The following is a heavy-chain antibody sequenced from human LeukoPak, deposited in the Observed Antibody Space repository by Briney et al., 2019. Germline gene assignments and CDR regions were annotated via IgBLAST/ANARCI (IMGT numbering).Heavy chain of an antibody. D-gene: IGHD3-10*01. Sequence: GGSLRLSCSASGFTFSSYAMHWVRQAPGKGLEWVSSISSSSSYIYYADSVKGRFTISRDNAKNSLYLQMNSLRAEDTAAYYCARELRGSGSYDYWGQGTLVTVSS. J-gene: IGHJ4*02. V-gene: IGHV3-21*01. CDR1: GFTFSSYA. CDR3: ARELRGSGSYDY. CDR2: ISSSSSYI.